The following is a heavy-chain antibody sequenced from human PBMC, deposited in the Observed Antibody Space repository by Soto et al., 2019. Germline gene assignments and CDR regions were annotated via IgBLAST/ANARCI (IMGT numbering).Heavy chain of an antibody. CDR2: IYFSGST. CDR3: ARELSYGMYV. Sequence: HVQLQESGPGLVKPSETLSLSCTVSGASINSHFWTWIRQPPGKGLEWIGSIYFSGSTNYNPSLKGRVSISLDRAKIQFFLNLTSVTAADTAMYYCARELSYGMYVWGQGTTVIVSS. J-gene: IGHJ6*02. CDR1: GASINSHF. V-gene: IGHV4-59*11.